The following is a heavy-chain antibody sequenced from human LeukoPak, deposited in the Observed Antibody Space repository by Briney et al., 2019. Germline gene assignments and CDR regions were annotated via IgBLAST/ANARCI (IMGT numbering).Heavy chain of an antibody. Sequence: PSETLSLTCSVSGGPIRSSYWNWIRQSPGKGLEWLGDIYYSGGTNYNPSLKGRVTLSIDMSKNQFSLKLTSVTAADTAVYYCARDSMYATNSFDPWGQGTLVTVSS. CDR1: GGPIRSSY. V-gene: IGHV4-59*01. CDR3: ARDSMYATNSFDP. J-gene: IGHJ5*02. D-gene: IGHD2-8*01. CDR2: IYYSGGT.